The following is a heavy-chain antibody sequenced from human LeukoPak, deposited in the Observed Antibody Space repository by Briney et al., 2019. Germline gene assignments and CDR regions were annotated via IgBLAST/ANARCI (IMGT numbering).Heavy chain of an antibody. V-gene: IGHV4-30-2*01. CDR3: ARVGFNSFDP. D-gene: IGHD2-15*01. Sequence: SETLSLTCAVSGGSISSGGYSWSWIPQPPGKGREWIGYIYHSGSTYSNPSLNSRITIAVDRSKNQFSLKLSSVTAADTAVYYCARVGFNSFDPWGQGTLVTVSS. CDR2: IYHSGST. CDR1: GGSISSGGYS. J-gene: IGHJ5*02.